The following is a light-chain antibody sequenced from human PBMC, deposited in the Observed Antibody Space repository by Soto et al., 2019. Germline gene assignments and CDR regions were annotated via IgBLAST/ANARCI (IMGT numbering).Light chain of an antibody. CDR2: LGS. J-gene: IGKJ4*01. CDR3: MQALQTPLT. Sequence: DIVMTQSPLSLPVTPGEPASISCRSSQSLLHSNGYNYLDWYLQKPGQSPQLLIYLGSNRASGVPDRFSGSGSGTDCTLKISRVEAEDVGVYYCMQALQTPLTFGGGTKVELK. CDR1: QSLLHSNGYNY. V-gene: IGKV2-28*01.